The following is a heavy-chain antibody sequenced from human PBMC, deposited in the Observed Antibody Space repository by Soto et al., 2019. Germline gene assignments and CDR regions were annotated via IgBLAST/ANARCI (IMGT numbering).Heavy chain of an antibody. D-gene: IGHD6-6*01. V-gene: IGHV3-30-3*01. Sequence: LRLSCAASGFTFSSYAMHWVRQAPGKGLEWVAVISYDGSNKYYAGSVKGRFTISRDNSKNTLYLQMNSLRAEDTAVYYCARYPIPAPYSSSSHYP. CDR3: ARYPIPAPYSSSSHYP. J-gene: IGHJ5*02. CDR1: GFTFSSYA. CDR2: ISYDGSNK.